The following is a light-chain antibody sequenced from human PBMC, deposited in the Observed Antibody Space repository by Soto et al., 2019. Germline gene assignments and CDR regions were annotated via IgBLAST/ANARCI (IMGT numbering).Light chain of an antibody. CDR2: DVS. CDR3: SSYTNSNARV. J-gene: IGLJ1*01. Sequence: QSALTQPASVSGSPGQSITISCTGTSSDVGGYNYVSWYQQHPDKAPKLMIYDVSYRPSGVSNRFSGSKTGNTASLTIPGVQAEAAADEYCSSYTNSNARVFGTGTKLTV. CDR1: SSDVGGYNY. V-gene: IGLV2-14*03.